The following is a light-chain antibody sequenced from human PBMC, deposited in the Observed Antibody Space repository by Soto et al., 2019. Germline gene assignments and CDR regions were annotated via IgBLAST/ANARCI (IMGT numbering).Light chain of an antibody. J-gene: IGLJ2*01. CDR2: GVT. CDR3: SSYTTSSTLG. Sequence: QSVLTQPASVSGSPGQSITISCTGTSSDIGAYNYVSWYQQHPGKAPKLMIYGVTNRPSGVSNRFSGSKSGNTASLTISGRQAEDEADYYCSSYTTSSTLGFGGGTKLTVL. CDR1: SSDIGAYNY. V-gene: IGLV2-14*01.